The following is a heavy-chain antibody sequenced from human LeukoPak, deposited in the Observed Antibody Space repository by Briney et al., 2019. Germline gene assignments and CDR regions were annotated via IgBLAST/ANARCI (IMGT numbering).Heavy chain of an antibody. V-gene: IGHV3-30*04. CDR3: ARDKFPWELGDWFDP. CDR1: GFTFSSYA. D-gene: IGHD1-26*01. CDR2: ISYDGSNK. Sequence: TGGSLRLSCAASGFTFSSYAMHWVRQAPGKGLEWVAVISYDGSNKYYADSVKGRFTISRDNSKNTLYLQMNSLRAEDTAVYYCARDKFPWELGDWFDPWGQGTLVTVSS. J-gene: IGHJ5*02.